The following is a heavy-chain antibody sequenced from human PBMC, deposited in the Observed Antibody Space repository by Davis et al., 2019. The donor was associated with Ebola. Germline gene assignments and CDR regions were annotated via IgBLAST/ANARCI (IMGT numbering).Heavy chain of an antibody. J-gene: IGHJ4*02. CDR1: GGSFSGYY. CDR2: INHSGST. D-gene: IGHD5-18*01. V-gene: IGHV4-34*01. Sequence: PSETLSLTCAVYGGSFSGYYWSWIRQPPGKGLEWIGEINHSGSTNYNPSLKSRVTISVDTSKNQFSLNLTSVTAADTAVYYCARHPGGYSYGYPDYWGQGTLVTVSS. CDR3: ARHPGGYSYGYPDY.